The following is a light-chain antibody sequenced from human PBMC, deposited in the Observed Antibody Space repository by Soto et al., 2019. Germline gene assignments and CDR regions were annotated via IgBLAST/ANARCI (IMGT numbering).Light chain of an antibody. CDR3: SSYTTSSTMV. J-gene: IGLJ3*02. Sequence: QSALTQPASVSGSPGQSITISCTGTSYDVGGYNYVSWYQQYPGKAPKLMIYEVSERPSGVSNRFSGSKSGETASLTISGLQAEDEAYYYCSSYTTSSTMVFGGGTKLTVL. CDR1: SYDVGGYNY. V-gene: IGLV2-14*01. CDR2: EVS.